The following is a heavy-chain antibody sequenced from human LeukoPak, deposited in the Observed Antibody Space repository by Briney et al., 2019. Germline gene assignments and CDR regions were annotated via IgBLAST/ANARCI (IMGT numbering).Heavy chain of an antibody. J-gene: IGHJ6*02. CDR3: ARGFSNWNYVGQYYYGMDV. CDR1: GYTFTSYD. V-gene: IGHV1-8*01. CDR2: MNPNSGNT. D-gene: IGHD1-7*01. Sequence: ASVTVSCKASGYTFTSYDINWVRQAAGQGLEWMGWMNPNSGNTGYAQKFQGRVTMTRNTSISTAYMELSSLRSEDTAVYYCARGFSNWNYVGQYYYGMDVWGQGTTVTVSS.